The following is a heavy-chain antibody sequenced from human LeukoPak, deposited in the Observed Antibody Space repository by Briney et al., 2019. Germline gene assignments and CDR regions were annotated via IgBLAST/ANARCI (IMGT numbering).Heavy chain of an antibody. CDR2: IYYSGST. Sequence: SETLSLTCTVSGGSISSSSYYWGWIRQPPGKGLEWIGSIYYSGSTYYNPSLKSRVTISVDTSKNQFSLKVFYVTAADTAVYYCGRHRPQVDPIDHWGRGILVTVSS. D-gene: IGHD5-12*01. J-gene: IGHJ4*02. V-gene: IGHV4-39*01. CDR1: GGSISSSSYY. CDR3: GRHRPQVDPIDH.